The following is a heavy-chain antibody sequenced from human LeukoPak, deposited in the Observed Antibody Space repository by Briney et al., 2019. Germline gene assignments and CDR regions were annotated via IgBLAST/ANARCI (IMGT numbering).Heavy chain of an antibody. CDR3: ARGDYYYDSSGYSELDY. V-gene: IGHV1-69*05. CDR1: GGTFSSYA. J-gene: IGHJ4*02. Sequence: SVKVSCKASGGTFSSYAISWVRQAPGQGLEWMGGIIPIFGTANYAQKFQGRVTITTDESTSAAYMELSSLRSEDTAVYYCARGDYYYDSSGYSELDYWGQGTLVTVSS. D-gene: IGHD3-22*01. CDR2: IIPIFGTA.